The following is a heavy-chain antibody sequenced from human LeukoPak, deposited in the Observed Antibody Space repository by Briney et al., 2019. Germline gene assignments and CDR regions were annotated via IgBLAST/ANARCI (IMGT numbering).Heavy chain of an antibody. CDR2: IYYSGST. J-gene: IGHJ4*02. CDR1: GGFISSYY. V-gene: IGHV4-59*01. Sequence: SETLSLTCTVYGGFISSYYWSWIRQPPGKGLEWIGYIYYSGSTNYNPSLKSRITISLDTSKNQFSLQLSSVTAANAAVYYCARGGSMVAFRYYFDYWGQGTLVTVSS. D-gene: IGHD4/OR15-4a*01. CDR3: ARGGSMVAFRYYFDY.